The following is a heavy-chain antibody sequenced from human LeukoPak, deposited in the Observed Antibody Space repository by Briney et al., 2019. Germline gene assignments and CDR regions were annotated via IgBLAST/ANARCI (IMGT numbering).Heavy chain of an antibody. CDR3: ANEGGYSYGSAFDI. D-gene: IGHD5-18*01. V-gene: IGHV3-30*18. CDR1: GFTFSSYG. J-gene: IGHJ3*02. Sequence: PGRSLRLSCAASGFTFSSYGMHWVRQAPGKGLEWVAVISYDGSNKYYADSVKGRFTISRDNSKNTLYLQMNSLRAEDTAVYYCANEGGYSYGSAFDIWGQGTMVTVSS. CDR2: ISYDGSNK.